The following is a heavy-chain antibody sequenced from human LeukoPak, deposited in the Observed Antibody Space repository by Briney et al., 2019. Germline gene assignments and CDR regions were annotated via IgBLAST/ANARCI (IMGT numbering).Heavy chain of an antibody. J-gene: IGHJ4*02. CDR1: GVTFTSYA. V-gene: IGHV3-23*01. CDR3: ARGVGGSWFDPGDY. D-gene: IGHD6-13*01. CDR2: ISGSGGST. Sequence: GGSLRLSCVGSGVTFTSYAMTWVRQAPGKGLEWVSAISGSGGSTSYADSVKGRFTISRDTSKNTLYLQMNRLRAEDTAIYYCARGVGGSWFDPGDYWGQGTLVTVSS.